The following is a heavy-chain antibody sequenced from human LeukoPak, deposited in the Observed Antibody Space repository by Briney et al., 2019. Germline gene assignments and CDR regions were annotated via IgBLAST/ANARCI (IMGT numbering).Heavy chain of an antibody. J-gene: IGHJ4*02. CDR1: GFTFSSYA. CDR3: AKNGGDSYGTGHFGN. CDR2: IGGSGAGT. V-gene: IGHV3-23*01. Sequence: QPGGSLRLACAASGFTFSSYAMTWVRQAPGKGLEWVSAIGGSGAGTYYADSVKGRFTISRDNSKNTLYLQMNSLRVEDTAVYYCAKNGGDSYGTGHFGNWGQGTLVTVSS. D-gene: IGHD5-18*01.